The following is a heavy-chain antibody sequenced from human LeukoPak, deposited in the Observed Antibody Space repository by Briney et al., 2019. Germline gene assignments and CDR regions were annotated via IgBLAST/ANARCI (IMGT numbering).Heavy chain of an antibody. CDR1: GGSISSGSYY. D-gene: IGHD6-6*01. J-gene: IGHJ6*03. V-gene: IGHV4-61*02. Sequence: KPSQTLSLTCTVSGGSISSGSYYWRWIRQPARRGLECIGRIYTSGSTNYNPSLKSRVTISVDTSKNQFSLKLSSVTAADTAVYFCARNSWRIAARLDYYYYYMDVWSKGTTVTVSS. CDR3: ARNSWRIAARLDYYYYYMDV. CDR2: IYTSGST.